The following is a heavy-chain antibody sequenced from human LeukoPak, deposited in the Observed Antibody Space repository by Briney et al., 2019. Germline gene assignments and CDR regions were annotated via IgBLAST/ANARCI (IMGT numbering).Heavy chain of an antibody. CDR1: GFTFRSHV. D-gene: IGHD6-19*01. CDR3: ARFSAVAGTDY. CDR2: ISGSGGST. J-gene: IGHJ4*02. V-gene: IGHV3-23*01. Sequence: GGSLRLSCAASGFTFRSHVMSWVRQAPGKGLEWVSAISGSGGSTYYADSVKGRLTISRDNSKNTLYLQMNSLRAEDTALYHCARFSAVAGTDYWGQGTQVTVSS.